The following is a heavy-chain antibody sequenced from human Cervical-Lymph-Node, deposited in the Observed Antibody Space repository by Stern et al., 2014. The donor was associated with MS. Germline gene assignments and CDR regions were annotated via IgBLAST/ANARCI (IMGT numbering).Heavy chain of an antibody. CDR1: GSTFTSFP. D-gene: IGHD2-15*01. CDR2: SSANNGNT. Sequence: QVQLVESGAEVTKPGASVKVSCKASGSTFTSFPISWVRQAPGQGLEWMGWSSANNGNTDYGRRLQGRVAMTTNTATSAACMVRRSRRADDEGVYCCARGLLGSENAFDIWGQGTMVTVSS. J-gene: IGHJ3*02. CDR3: ARGLLGSENAFDI. V-gene: IGHV1-18*01.